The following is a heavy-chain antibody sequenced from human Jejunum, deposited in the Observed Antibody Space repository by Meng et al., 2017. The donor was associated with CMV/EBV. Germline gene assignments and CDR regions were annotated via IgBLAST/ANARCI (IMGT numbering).Heavy chain of an antibody. CDR2: IYYSGST. V-gene: IGHV4-59*01. Sequence: VSGGSISGYYWSWIRQPPGKGLEWLGYIYYSGSTNYNPSLKSRVTISLDTSKNQFSLKLSSVTAADTAVYYCARANSGFGGNFDYWGQGTLVTVSS. J-gene: IGHJ4*02. D-gene: IGHD4-23*01. CDR1: GGSISGYY. CDR3: ARANSGFGGNFDY.